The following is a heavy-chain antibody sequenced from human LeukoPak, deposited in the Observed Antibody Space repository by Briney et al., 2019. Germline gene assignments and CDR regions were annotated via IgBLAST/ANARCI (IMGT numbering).Heavy chain of an antibody. D-gene: IGHD2-8*01. CDR3: ARDGRYCTNGVCFWIDY. V-gene: IGHV3-33*01. CDR2: IWYDGSNK. J-gene: IGHJ4*02. CDR1: GFTFSSYG. Sequence: PGGSLRLSCAASGFTFSSYGMHWVRQAPGKGLEWVAVIWYDGSNKYYADSVKGRFTISRDNSKNTLYLQMNSLRAEDTAVYYCARDGRYCTNGVCFWIDYWGQETLVTVSS.